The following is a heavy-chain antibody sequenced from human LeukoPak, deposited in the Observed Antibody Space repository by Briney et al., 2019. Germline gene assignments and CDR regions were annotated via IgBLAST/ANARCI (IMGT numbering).Heavy chain of an antibody. V-gene: IGHV1-24*01. CDR2: FDPEDGET. J-gene: IGHJ3*02. Sequence: ASVKVSCKVSGYTLTELSMHWVRQAPGKGLEWMGGFDPEDGETIYAQKFQGRVTMTEDTSTDTAYMELSSLRSEDTAVYYCATTLGYCSGGSCTGVFDIWGQGTMVTVSS. CDR3: ATTLGYCSGGSCTGVFDI. D-gene: IGHD2-15*01. CDR1: GYTLTELS.